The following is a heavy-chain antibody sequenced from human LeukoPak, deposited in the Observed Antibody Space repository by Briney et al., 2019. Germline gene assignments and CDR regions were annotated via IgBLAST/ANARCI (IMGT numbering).Heavy chain of an antibody. V-gene: IGHV3-23*01. D-gene: IGHD6-13*01. CDR2: ISGSGGST. CDR1: GFPFSSYA. CDR3: AKDEGAAAGTSFDY. Sequence: PGGPLRLSCAASGFPFSSYAMSWVRQAPGKGLEWVSAISGSGGSTYYADSVKGRFTISRDNSKNTLYLQMNSLRAEDTAVYYCAKDEGAAAGTSFDYWGQGTLVTVSS. J-gene: IGHJ4*02.